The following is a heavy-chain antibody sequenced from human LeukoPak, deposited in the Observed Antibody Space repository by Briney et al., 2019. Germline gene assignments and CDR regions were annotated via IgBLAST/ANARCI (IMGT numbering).Heavy chain of an antibody. CDR3: AKARTSYYYDSSVDY. J-gene: IGHJ4*02. Sequence: GSLRLSCAASGFTFSSYGMHWVRQAPGKGLEWVAVISYDGSNKYYADSVKGRFTISRDNSKNTLYLQMNSLRAEDTAVYYYAKARTSYYYDSSVDYWGQGTLVTVSS. CDR2: ISYDGSNK. V-gene: IGHV3-30*18. CDR1: GFTFSSYG. D-gene: IGHD3-22*01.